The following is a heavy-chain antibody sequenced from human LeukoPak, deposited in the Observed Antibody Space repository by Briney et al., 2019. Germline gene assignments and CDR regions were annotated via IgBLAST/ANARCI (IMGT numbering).Heavy chain of an antibody. Sequence: SETLSLTCTVSGGSINTYFWSWIRQPPGKGLEWIGYIYHSGSTYYNPSLKSRVTISVDRSKNQFSLKLSSVTAADTAVYYCARNYSYGLDYWGQGTLVTVSS. CDR3: ARNYSYGLDY. CDR2: IYHSGST. J-gene: IGHJ4*02. D-gene: IGHD5-18*01. V-gene: IGHV4-59*12. CDR1: GGSINTYF.